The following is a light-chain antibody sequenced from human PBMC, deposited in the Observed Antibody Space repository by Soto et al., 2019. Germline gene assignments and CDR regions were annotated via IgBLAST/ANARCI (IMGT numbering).Light chain of an antibody. CDR3: SSYTSSRAYV. J-gene: IGLJ1*01. CDR2: EVN. CDR1: STDVGGYNY. Sequence: QSVLAQPSSVSGSPGQSITISCTGTSTDVGGYNYVSWYQHHPGKGPKLIIYEVNNRPSGVSDRFSGSKSGNKASLTISNLEAEDESDYYCSSYTSSRAYVFGIGTKVTVL. V-gene: IGLV2-14*01.